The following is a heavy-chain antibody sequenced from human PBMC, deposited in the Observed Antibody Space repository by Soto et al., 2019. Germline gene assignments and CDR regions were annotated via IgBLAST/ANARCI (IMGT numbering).Heavy chain of an antibody. CDR2: ITWNSVAL. D-gene: IGHD3-9*01. CDR3: AKERVRDFDG. J-gene: IGHJ4*02. CDR1: GFTFDDHA. V-gene: IGHV3-9*01. Sequence: VQLVDSGGGLVRPGGSLRLSCAASGFTFDDHAMHWVQQAPGKGLEWISAITWNSVALDYADSVKGRFTISRDNAKNSLYLQMNSLRPEDTALYYCAKERVRDFDGWGQGTLVTVSS.